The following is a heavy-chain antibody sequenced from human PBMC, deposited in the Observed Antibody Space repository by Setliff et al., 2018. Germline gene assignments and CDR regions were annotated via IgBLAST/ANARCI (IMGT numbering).Heavy chain of an antibody. D-gene: IGHD3-16*01. CDR3: AREGEGSTFFPLDAFDI. V-gene: IGHV7-4-1*02. CDR2: ISTNTGNP. J-gene: IGHJ3*02. CDR1: GYTFSSYA. Sequence: ASVKVSCKASGYTFSSYAMNWVRQAPGQGLEWMGWISTNTGNPTYARGFTGRFVFSLDTSVSTAYLQISSLKAEDTAVYYCAREGEGSTFFPLDAFDIWGQGTMVTVSS.